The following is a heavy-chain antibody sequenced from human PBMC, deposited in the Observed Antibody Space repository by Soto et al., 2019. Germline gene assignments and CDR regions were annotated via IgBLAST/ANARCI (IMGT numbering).Heavy chain of an antibody. CDR1: GCILSDYY. CDR2: ITPGGNAI. V-gene: IGHV3-11*01. Sequence: GGTLPLSSTASGCILSDYYVSWVRQAPGKGLEWISCITPGGNAIFHPDSVKGQTTNSRHRAKNSLSLHMNCLSVDGTAVYFWPRTKAGRAYYFYGLDVWGQGTTVTVSS. CDR3: PRTKAGRAYYFYGLDV. D-gene: IGHD2-8*01. J-gene: IGHJ6*02.